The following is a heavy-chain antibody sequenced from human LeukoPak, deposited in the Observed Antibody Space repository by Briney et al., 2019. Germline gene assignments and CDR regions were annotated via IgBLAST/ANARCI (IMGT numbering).Heavy chain of an antibody. CDR2: INPGDSEI. CDR1: GYSFTNYW. D-gene: IGHD2-15*01. J-gene: IGHJ4*02. CDR3: ASEYCSGGNCYFDY. Sequence: GESLKISCKGSGYSFTNYWIGWVRQMPGKGLEWMGIINPGDSEIRYSPSFQGQVTISADKSISTAYLQWSSLKASDTAIYYCASEYCSGGNCYFDYWGRGTLVTVSS. V-gene: IGHV5-51*01.